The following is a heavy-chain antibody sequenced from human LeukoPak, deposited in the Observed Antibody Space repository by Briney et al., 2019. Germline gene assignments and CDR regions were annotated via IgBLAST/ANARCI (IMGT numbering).Heavy chain of an antibody. D-gene: IGHD3-10*01. J-gene: IGHJ4*02. V-gene: IGHV4-31*11. CDR2: IYYSGSA. CDR1: GGSISSGGYS. Sequence: PSETLSLTCAVSGGSISSGGYSWSWIRQPPGKGLEWIGYIYYSGSAYYNPSLKSRVTISVDTSENQFSLKLSSVTAADTAVYYCARVNYGSATKEDYWGQGTLVTVSS. CDR3: ARVNYGSATKEDY.